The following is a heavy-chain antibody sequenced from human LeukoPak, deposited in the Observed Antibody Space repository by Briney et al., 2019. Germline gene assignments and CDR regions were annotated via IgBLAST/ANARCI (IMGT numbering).Heavy chain of an antibody. J-gene: IGHJ5*02. V-gene: IGHV4-59*08. CDR1: GDSISTYY. CDR2: IHYSGST. CDR3: ARRVSGSGFGESNWFDP. D-gene: IGHD3-10*01. Sequence: SETLCLTCTVSGDSISTYYWNWIRQPPGQGLEWIGHIHYSGSTNYNPSLNSRVTISVDTSKSQFSLKLNSVTAADTAVYYCARRVSGSGFGESNWFDPWGQGTLVTVSS.